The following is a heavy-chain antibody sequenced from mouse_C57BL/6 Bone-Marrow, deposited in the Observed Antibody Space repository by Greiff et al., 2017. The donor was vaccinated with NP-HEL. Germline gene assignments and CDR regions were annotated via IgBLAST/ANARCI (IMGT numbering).Heavy chain of an antibody. CDR1: GYTFTSYW. CDR3: ARENYYYYGSSFPYWYFDV. D-gene: IGHD1-1*01. Sequence: QVHVKQSGAELVKPGASVKLSCKASGYTFTSYWMQWVKQRPGQGLEWIGEIDPSDSYTNYNQKFKGKATLTVDTSSSTAYMQLSSLTSEDSAVYYCARENYYYYGSSFPYWYFDVWGTGTTVTVSS. J-gene: IGHJ1*03. V-gene: IGHV1-50*01. CDR2: IDPSDSYT.